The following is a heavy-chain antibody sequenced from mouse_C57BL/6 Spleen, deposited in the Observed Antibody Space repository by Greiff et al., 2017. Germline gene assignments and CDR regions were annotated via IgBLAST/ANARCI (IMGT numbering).Heavy chain of an antibody. V-gene: IGHV1-64*01. Sequence: QVQLQQPGAELVKPGASVKLSCKASGYTFTSYWMHWVKQRPGQGLEWIGMIPPNSGSTNYNEKFKSKATLTVDKSSSTAYMQLSSLTSEDSAVYYCARDYGSSLFDYWGQGTTLTVSS. J-gene: IGHJ2*01. CDR1: GYTFTSYW. CDR3: ARDYGSSLFDY. CDR2: IPPNSGST. D-gene: IGHD1-1*01.